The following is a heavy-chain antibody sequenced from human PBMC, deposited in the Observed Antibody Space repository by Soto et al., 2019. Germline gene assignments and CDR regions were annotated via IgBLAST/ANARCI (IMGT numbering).Heavy chain of an antibody. CDR2: IIPILGIA. Sequence: QVQLVQSGAEVKKPGSSVKVSCKASGGTFSSYTISWVRQAPGQGLEWMGRIIPILGIANYAQKFQGRVXIXAXXSTSTAYMELSSLRSEDTAVYYCARLPAALGWFDPWGQGTLVTVSS. CDR1: GGTFSSYT. J-gene: IGHJ5*02. V-gene: IGHV1-69*02. CDR3: ARLPAALGWFDP. D-gene: IGHD2-2*01.